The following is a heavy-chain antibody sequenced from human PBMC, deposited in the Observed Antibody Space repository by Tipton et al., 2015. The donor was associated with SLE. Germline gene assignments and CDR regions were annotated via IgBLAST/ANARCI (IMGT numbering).Heavy chain of an antibody. D-gene: IGHD1-26*01. CDR3: ARMGVGPTLDAFDF. CDR2: IRSKAYGTTK. CDR1: GFKFVDYA. Sequence: SLRLSCTASGFKFVDYAMSWVRQAPGKGLEGVGFIRSKAYGTTKEYAASVKDRFTISRDDSKSIAYLQMNSLRIEDTAVYYCARMGVGPTLDAFDFWGQGTMLTVSS. V-gene: IGHV3-49*04. J-gene: IGHJ3*01.